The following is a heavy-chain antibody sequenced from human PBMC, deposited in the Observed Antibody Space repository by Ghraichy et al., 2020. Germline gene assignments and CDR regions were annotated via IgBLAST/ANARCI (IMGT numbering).Heavy chain of an antibody. CDR1: GGSISSGGYY. CDR2: IYYSGST. CDR3: ARAGATTVVTPDY. Sequence: SQTLSLTCTVSGGSISSGGYYWSWIRQHPGKGLEWIGYIYYSGSTYYNPSLKSRVTISVDTSKNQFSLKLSSVTAADTAVYYCARAGATTVVTPDYWGQGTLVTVSS. D-gene: IGHD4-23*01. V-gene: IGHV4-31*03. J-gene: IGHJ4*02.